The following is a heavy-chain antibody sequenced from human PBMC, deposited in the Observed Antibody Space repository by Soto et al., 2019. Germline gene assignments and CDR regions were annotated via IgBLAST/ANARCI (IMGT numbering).Heavy chain of an antibody. CDR2: ISSSSSTI. D-gene: IGHD2-21*02. J-gene: IGHJ3*02. Sequence: GGSLRLSCAASGFTFSSYSMNWVRQAPGKGLEWVSYISSSSSTIYYADSGKGRFTISRDNAKNSLYLQMNSLRAEDTAVYYCAIVLYCGGDCYDAFDIWGEGTMVTVSS. V-gene: IGHV3-48*04. CDR3: AIVLYCGGDCYDAFDI. CDR1: GFTFSSYS.